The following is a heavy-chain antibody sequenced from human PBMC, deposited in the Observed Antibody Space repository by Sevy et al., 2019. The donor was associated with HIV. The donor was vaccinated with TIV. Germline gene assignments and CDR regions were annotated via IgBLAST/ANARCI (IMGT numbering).Heavy chain of an antibody. V-gene: IGHV1-24*01. CDR3: ATERRDSSSWYQYYYYGMDV. CDR1: GYTLTELS. Sequence: ALLKVSCKVSGYTLTELSMHWVRQAPGKGLEWMGGFDPEDGETIYAQKFQGRVTMTEDTSTDTAYMELSSLRSEDTAVYYCATERRDSSSWYQYYYYGMDVWGQGTTVTVSS. CDR2: FDPEDGET. J-gene: IGHJ6*02. D-gene: IGHD6-13*01.